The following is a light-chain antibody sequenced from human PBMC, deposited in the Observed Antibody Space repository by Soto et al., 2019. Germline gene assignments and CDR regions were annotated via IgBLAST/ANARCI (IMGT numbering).Light chain of an antibody. J-gene: IGKJ4*01. V-gene: IGKV3-20*01. CDR3: QQLSSYPLT. Sequence: EFALTQSPGTLSLSPGERATLSCRASQTVRNNYLAWYQQKPGQAPRLLIYDASSRATGIPDRFSGGGSGTDFTLTISRLETEDFAVYDCQQLSSYPLTFGGGTKVDIK. CDR2: DAS. CDR1: QTVRNNY.